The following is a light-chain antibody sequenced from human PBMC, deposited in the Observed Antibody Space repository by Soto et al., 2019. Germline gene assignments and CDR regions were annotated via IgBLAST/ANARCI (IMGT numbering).Light chain of an antibody. Sequence: EIVLTQSPATLSLSPGERVTLSCRASQSVSSYLAWYQQKPGQAPRLLIYDASNRATGIPARFSGSGSGTDFTLTISSLEPEDFAVYYCQQRYNWPPITFGQGTRLEIK. CDR1: QSVSSY. V-gene: IGKV3-11*01. J-gene: IGKJ5*01. CDR2: DAS. CDR3: QQRYNWPPIT.